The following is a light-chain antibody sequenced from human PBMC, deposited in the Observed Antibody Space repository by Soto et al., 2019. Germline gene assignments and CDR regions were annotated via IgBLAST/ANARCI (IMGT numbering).Light chain of an antibody. CDR1: QSLTRN. V-gene: IGKV3-15*01. J-gene: IGKJ1*01. CDR2: DAS. CDR3: QQYDNWPRT. Sequence: EIVLTQSPGTLSLSPGERAILSCRASQSLTRNLAWYQQKPGQPPRLLIYDASTRATGIPSRFSGSGSGTEFTLTISSLKSEDFAVYYCQQYDNWPRTFGQGTKVDIK.